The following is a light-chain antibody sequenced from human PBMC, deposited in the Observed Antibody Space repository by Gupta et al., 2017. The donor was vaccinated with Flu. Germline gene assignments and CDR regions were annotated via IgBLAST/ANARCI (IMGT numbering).Light chain of an antibody. CDR1: QSLLHSNGYNY. CDR3: RQALQTPIT. V-gene: IGKV2-28*01. J-gene: IGKJ3*01. Sequence: DIVMTQSPLSLPVTPGEPASISCRSSQSLLHSNGYNYLDWYLQKPGQSPQLLIYLGSNRASGVPDRFSGRGSGTDFTLKISRVEAEDVGVYYCRQALQTPITFGHGTKVDIK. CDR2: LGS.